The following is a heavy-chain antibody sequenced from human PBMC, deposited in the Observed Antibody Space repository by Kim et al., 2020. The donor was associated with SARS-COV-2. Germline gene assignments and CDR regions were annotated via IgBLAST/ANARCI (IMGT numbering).Heavy chain of an antibody. D-gene: IGHD5-12*01. J-gene: IGHJ4*02. CDR3: ARQEGSYDKFDY. Sequence: SETLSLTCTVSGGSISSGDYYWSWIRQPPGKGLEWIAYVYYSGSASYNPSLESRVTISIDTSKNQFSLKLSSVTVADTAVYYCARQEGSYDKFDYWGQGTLVAVSS. CDR1: GGSISSGDYY. V-gene: IGHV4-61*08. CDR2: VYYSGSA.